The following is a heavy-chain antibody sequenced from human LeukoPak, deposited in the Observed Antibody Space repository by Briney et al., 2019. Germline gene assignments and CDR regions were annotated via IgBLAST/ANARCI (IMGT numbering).Heavy chain of an antibody. J-gene: IGHJ4*02. CDR1: GGSISSYY. Sequence: SETLSLTRTVSGGSISSYYWSWIRQPPGKGLEWIGYIYYSGSTNYNPSLKSRVTISVDTSKNQFSLKLSSVTAADTAVYYCARAPLSSTFDYWGQGTLVTVSS. V-gene: IGHV4-59*01. CDR2: IYYSGST. CDR3: ARAPLSSTFDY. D-gene: IGHD2-2*01.